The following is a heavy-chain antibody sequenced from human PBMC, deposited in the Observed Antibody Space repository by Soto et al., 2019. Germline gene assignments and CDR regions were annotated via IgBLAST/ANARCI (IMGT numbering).Heavy chain of an antibody. Sequence: GGSLRLSCAASGFTFSSYSMNWVRQAPGKGLEWVSSISSSSSYIYYADSVKGRFTISRDNAKNSLYLQMNSLRAEDTAVYYCVRHPTIAPSYYGMDVWDPGTKVTVSS. J-gene: IGHJ6*02. CDR1: GFTFSSYS. CDR3: VRHPTIAPSYYGMDV. CDR2: ISSSSSYI. V-gene: IGHV3-21*01. D-gene: IGHD6-13*01.